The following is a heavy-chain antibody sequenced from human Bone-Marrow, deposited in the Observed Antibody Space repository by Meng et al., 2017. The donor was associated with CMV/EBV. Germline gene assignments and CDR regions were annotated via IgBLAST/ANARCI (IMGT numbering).Heavy chain of an antibody. V-gene: IGHV1-2*02. J-gene: IGHJ4*02. Sequence: ASVKVSCKASGYTFTGYYMHWVRQAPGQGLEWMGWINPNSGGTNYAQKFQGRVTMTRDTSISTAYMELNRLRSDDTAVYYCARIATFLVGATGYWGQGTLVTVYS. D-gene: IGHD1-26*01. CDR3: ARIATFLVGATGY. CDR1: GYTFTGYY. CDR2: INPNSGGT.